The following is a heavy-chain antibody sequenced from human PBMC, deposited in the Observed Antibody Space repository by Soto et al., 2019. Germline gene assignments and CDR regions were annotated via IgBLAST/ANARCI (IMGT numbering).Heavy chain of an antibody. CDR3: ARGIAGLGNIYDGVGGQYFDY. J-gene: IGHJ4*02. D-gene: IGHD3-16*01. V-gene: IGHV1-18*04. CDR1: GYTFTNYV. Sequence: ASVKVSCKASGYTFTNYVVTWVRQAPGQGLEWMGWINVYNENRGYAQRFQGRVTMTTATSTTTAYLELRGLTSDDTGVYYCARGIAGLGNIYDGVGGQYFDYWGQGTQVTVAS. CDR2: INVYNENR.